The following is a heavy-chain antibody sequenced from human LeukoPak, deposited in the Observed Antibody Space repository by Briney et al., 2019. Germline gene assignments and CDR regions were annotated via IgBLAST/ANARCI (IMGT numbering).Heavy chain of an antibody. CDR3: ARDRRNKARATNNWFDP. CDR1: GYTFPGYY. V-gene: IGHV1-2*02. CDR2: LNPNSGGT. Sequence: ASVKVSSKASGYTFPGYYMHWVRQAPGQGLEWMGWLNPNSGGTNYAQKFQGRVTMPRDTSISTAYMELSRLRSDDTAVYYCARDRRNKARATNNWFDPWGQGTLVTVSS. D-gene: IGHD5-18*01. J-gene: IGHJ5*02.